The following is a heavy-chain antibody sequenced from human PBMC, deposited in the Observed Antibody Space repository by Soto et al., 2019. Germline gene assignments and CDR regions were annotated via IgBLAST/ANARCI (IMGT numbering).Heavy chain of an antibody. CDR3: AKDRAVPAAISDYYLYGMDV. CDR2: ISYDGSNK. D-gene: IGHD2-2*01. CDR1: GFTFSSYG. V-gene: IGHV3-30*18. J-gene: IGHJ6*02. Sequence: GGSLRLSCAASGFTFSSYGMHWVRQAPGKGLEWVAVISYDGSNKYYADSVKGRFTISRDNSKNTLYLQMNSLRAEDTGVYYCAKDRAVPAAISDYYLYGMDVWGQGTTVTVSS.